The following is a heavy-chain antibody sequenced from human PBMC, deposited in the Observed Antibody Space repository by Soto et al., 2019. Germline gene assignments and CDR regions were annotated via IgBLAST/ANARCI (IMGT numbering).Heavy chain of an antibody. CDR3: VKPRRLYDSSGYYHDAFDI. D-gene: IGHD3-22*01. CDR2: ISSNGGST. Sequence: PGGSLRLSCSASGFTFSSYAMHWVRQAPGKGLEYVSAISSNGGSTYYADSVKGRFTISRDNSKNTLYLQMSSLRAEDTAVYYCVKPRRLYDSSGYYHDAFDIWGQGTMVTVSS. CDR1: GFTFSSYA. J-gene: IGHJ3*02. V-gene: IGHV3-64D*08.